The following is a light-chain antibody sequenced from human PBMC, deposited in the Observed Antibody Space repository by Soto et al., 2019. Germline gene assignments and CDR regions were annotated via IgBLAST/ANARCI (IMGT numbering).Light chain of an antibody. CDR3: QQYGSSPRA. V-gene: IGKV3-20*01. J-gene: IGKJ1*01. CDR1: QSVTSSY. Sequence: ERVLTQSPGTLSLSPGERATLSCRASQSVTSSYLAWYQQKPGQAPRLLIYGASSRATGIPDRFSGSGSGTDFTLTISGLEPEDFAVYYCQQYGSSPRAFGQGTKVEIK. CDR2: GAS.